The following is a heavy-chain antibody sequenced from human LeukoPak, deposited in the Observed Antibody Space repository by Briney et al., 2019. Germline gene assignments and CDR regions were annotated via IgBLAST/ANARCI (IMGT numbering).Heavy chain of an antibody. CDR3: ARGVVYCSGGSCYPPSGLYYGMDV. CDR2: ISSSSSYI. Sequence: KPGGSLRLSCAASGFTFSSYSMNWVRQAPGKGLEWVSSISSSSSYIYYADSVKGRFTISRDNAKNSLYLQMNSLRAEDTAVYYCARGVVYCSGGSCYPPSGLYYGMDVWGQGTTVTVSS. V-gene: IGHV3-21*01. D-gene: IGHD2-15*01. J-gene: IGHJ6*02. CDR1: GFTFSSYS.